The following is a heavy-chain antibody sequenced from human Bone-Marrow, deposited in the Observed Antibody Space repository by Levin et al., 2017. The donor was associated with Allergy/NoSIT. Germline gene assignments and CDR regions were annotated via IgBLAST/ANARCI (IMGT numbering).Heavy chain of an antibody. Sequence: GGSLRLSCAASGFTFSSYEMNWVRQAPGKGLEWVSYISSSGSTIYYADSVKGRFTISRDNAKNSLYLQMNSLRAEDTAVYYCARSQPGYSSGGTFDYWGQGTLVTVSS. J-gene: IGHJ4*02. CDR3: ARSQPGYSSGGTFDY. D-gene: IGHD6-19*01. CDR2: ISSSGSTI. V-gene: IGHV3-48*03. CDR1: GFTFSSYE.